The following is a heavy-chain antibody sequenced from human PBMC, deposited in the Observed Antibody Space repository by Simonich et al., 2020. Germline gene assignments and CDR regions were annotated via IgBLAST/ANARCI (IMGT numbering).Heavy chain of an antibody. V-gene: IGHV1-2*02. CDR1: GYTFTGYY. CDR2: INPTRGGT. J-gene: IGHJ6*03. D-gene: IGHD7-27*01. Sequence: QVQLVQSGAEVKKPGASVKVSCKASGYTFTGYYMQWGRQAPGQGLEWIGWINPTRGGTNYAQKFQGRVTMTRDASISTAYMELSRLRSDDTAVYYCARGALTGDYYYMDVWGKGTTVTVSS. CDR3: ARGALTGDYYYMDV.